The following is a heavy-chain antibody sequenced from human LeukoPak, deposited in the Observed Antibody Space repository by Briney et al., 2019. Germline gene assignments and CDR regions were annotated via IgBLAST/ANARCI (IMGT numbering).Heavy chain of an antibody. CDR2: ITSSSTNT. CDR1: GFTFSSYS. CDR3: SGYNWFDP. Sequence: GGSLRLSCSASGFTFSSYSMNWVRQAPGKGLEWVSAITSSSTNTYYADSVKGRFTISRDNAKNSLYLQMNSLRAEDTAVYYCSGYNWFDPWGQGTLVTVSS. J-gene: IGHJ5*02. V-gene: IGHV3-21*01.